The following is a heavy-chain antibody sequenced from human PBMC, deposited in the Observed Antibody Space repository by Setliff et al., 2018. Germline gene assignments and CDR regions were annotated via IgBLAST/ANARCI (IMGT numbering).Heavy chain of an antibody. Sequence: ASVKVSCKASGGTFSSYAISWVRQAPGQGLEWMGWISVYNGNTNYAQTFQARVTMTTDTSTNTAYLDLRNLRSDDTAVYYCARLTYNLYYYYLDVWGKGTPVTVSS. CDR3: ARLTYNLYYYYLDV. CDR2: ISVYNGNT. V-gene: IGHV1-18*01. D-gene: IGHD1-1*01. CDR1: GGTFSSYA. J-gene: IGHJ6*03.